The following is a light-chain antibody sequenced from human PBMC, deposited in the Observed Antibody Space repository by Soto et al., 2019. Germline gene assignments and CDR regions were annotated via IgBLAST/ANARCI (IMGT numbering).Light chain of an antibody. CDR2: DVN. Sequence: QSALTQPRSVSGSPGRSVTISCTGTSSDVGGYDYVSWYQQHPGKAPKLLIYDVNKRPSGVPDRFSGSKSGNMASLTVSGVQAEDEADYFCCSYAGKSTYTWVFGGGTKLTVL. CDR1: SSDVGGYDY. V-gene: IGLV2-11*01. CDR3: CSYAGKSTYTWV. J-gene: IGLJ3*02.